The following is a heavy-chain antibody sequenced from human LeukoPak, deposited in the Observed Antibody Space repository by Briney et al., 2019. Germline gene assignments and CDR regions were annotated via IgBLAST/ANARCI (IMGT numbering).Heavy chain of an antibody. CDR1: GFTFSSYA. Sequence: GGSLRLSCAASGFTFSSYAMGWVRPAPGKGLEWVANIKQDGSEKYYVDSVKGRFTISRDSAKTSLYLQMNSLRAEDSAVYYCARARYRDGYNSFDIWGQGTMVTVSS. CDR3: ARARYRDGYNSFDI. V-gene: IGHV3-7*04. D-gene: IGHD5-24*01. CDR2: IKQDGSEK. J-gene: IGHJ3*02.